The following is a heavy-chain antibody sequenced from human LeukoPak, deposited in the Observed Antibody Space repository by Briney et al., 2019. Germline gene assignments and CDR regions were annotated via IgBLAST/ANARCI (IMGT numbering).Heavy chain of an antibody. V-gene: IGHV3-9*01. D-gene: IGHD6-19*01. CDR2: ISWNSGSI. Sequence: GRSLRLSCAASGFTFDDYAMRWVRQAPGKGLEWVSGISWNSGSIGYADSVKGRFTISRDNAKNSLYLQMNSLRAEDTALYYCAKGLQQWLVGMAFDYWGQGTLVTVSS. CDR3: AKGLQQWLVGMAFDY. J-gene: IGHJ4*02. CDR1: GFTFDDYA.